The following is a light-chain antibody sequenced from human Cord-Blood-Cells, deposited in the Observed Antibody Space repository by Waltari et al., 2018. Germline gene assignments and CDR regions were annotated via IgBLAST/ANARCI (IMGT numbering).Light chain of an antibody. Sequence: DIQMTQSPSTLSASVGDSVTITCRASQRISSWLAWYQQKPGKAPKLLIYKASSLKSGVPSRFSGSGSGTEFTLTISSLQPDDFATYYCQQYNSYSYTFGQGTKLEIK. CDR1: QRISSW. CDR2: KAS. J-gene: IGKJ2*01. CDR3: QQYNSYSYT. V-gene: IGKV1-5*03.